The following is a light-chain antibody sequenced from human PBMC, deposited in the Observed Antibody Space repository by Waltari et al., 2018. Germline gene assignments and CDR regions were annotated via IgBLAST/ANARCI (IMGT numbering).Light chain of an antibody. CDR1: QVISND. V-gene: IGKV1-27*01. CDR3: QHYHTIPLT. Sequence: DIQMTQSPSSLSASVGDRVTITCRASQVISNDLAWYQQRPGEIPKLLIFEASSLRSGIPSRFSGSGSGTDFTLTISSLQSEDFASYYCQHYHTIPLTFGGGTKVEIK. CDR2: EAS. J-gene: IGKJ4*01.